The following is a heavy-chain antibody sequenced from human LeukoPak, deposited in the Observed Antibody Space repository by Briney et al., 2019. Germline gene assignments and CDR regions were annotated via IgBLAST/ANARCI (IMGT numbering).Heavy chain of an antibody. CDR3: ARDITMVRGVSLYYYYTDV. J-gene: IGHJ6*03. V-gene: IGHV3-21*01. Sequence: GGSLRLSCAASGFTFSSYSMNWGRQAPGKGLEWVSSIIGGSSFIYYAVSGKGRFTTSRDNATNALYLQTNSQRAEDTAAYYCARDITMVRGVSLYYYYTDVWGKGTTVTVSS. D-gene: IGHD3-10*01. CDR1: GFTFSSYS. CDR2: IIGGSSFI.